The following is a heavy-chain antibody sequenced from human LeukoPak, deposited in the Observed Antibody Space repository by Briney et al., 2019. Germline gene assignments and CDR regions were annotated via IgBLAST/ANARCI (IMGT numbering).Heavy chain of an antibody. Sequence: GGSLRLSCAASGFTFSSYSMNWVRQAPGKGLEGVSYISSSSSTIYYADSVKGRFTISRDNAKNSLYLQMNSLRAEDTAVYYCARADIAVANCFDYWGQGTLVTVSS. CDR3: ARADIAVANCFDY. CDR2: ISSSSSTI. J-gene: IGHJ4*02. V-gene: IGHV3-48*04. CDR1: GFTFSSYS. D-gene: IGHD6-19*01.